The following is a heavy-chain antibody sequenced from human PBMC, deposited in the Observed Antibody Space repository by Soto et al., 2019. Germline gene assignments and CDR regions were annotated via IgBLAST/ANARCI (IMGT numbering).Heavy chain of an antibody. V-gene: IGHV3-53*01. CDR3: ARSGYYYDSSGPKGPNWFDP. CDR1: WFTVSSNY. D-gene: IGHD3-22*01. CDR2: ICIGGST. J-gene: IGHJ5*02. Sequence: PWGALRLSCPAYWFTVSSNYMSWVRHAPGKGLEWVSVICIGGSTYYSDSVQARFTISRDNSKTTLYLQMNSMRAEDTDVYYCARSGYYYDSSGPKGPNWFDPWGQGTLVTVSS.